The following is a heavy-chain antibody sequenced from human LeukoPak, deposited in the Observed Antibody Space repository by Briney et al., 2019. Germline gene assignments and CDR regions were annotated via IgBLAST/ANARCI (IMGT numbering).Heavy chain of an antibody. CDR2: IIPILGIA. CDR3: ARDIYCGGDCYRDDY. J-gene: IGHJ4*02. V-gene: IGHV1-69*04. D-gene: IGHD2-21*02. CDR1: GGTFSSYA. Sequence: SVKVSFKASGGTFSSYAISWVRQAPGQGLEWMGRIIPILGIANYAQKFQGRVTITADKSTSTAYMELSSLRSEDTAVYYCARDIYCGGDCYRDDYWGQGTLVTVSS.